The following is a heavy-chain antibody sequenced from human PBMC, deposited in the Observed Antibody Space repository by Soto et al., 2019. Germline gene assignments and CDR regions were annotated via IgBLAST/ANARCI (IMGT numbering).Heavy chain of an antibody. CDR3: ASDYGDYWGY. D-gene: IGHD4-17*01. V-gene: IGHV3-33*01. CDR1: GFTFSSYG. J-gene: IGHJ4*02. CDR2: IWYDRSNK. Sequence: QVQLVESGGGVVQPGRSLRLSCAASGFTFSSYGMHWVRQAPGKGLEWVAVIWYDRSNKYYADSVKGQFTMYRDNSKNTLDLQMNSLRAEDTAVYYCASDYGDYWGYLGQETLGTVSS.